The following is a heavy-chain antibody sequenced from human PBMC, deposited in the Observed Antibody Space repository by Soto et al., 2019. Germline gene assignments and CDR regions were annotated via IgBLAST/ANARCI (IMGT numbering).Heavy chain of an antibody. J-gene: IGHJ5*02. V-gene: IGHV3-23*01. Sequence: EVQLLESGGGLVQPGGSLRLSCAASGFTFSSYVMSWVRQAPGKGLEWVSSISGSGGSTYYADSVKGRFTISRDNSKNTLYLQMNGLRDDVTAVYYCAKVVTDSSGYRWFDPWGQGTLGTVSS. CDR2: ISGSGGST. CDR1: GFTFSSYV. CDR3: AKVVTDSSGYRWFDP. D-gene: IGHD3-22*01.